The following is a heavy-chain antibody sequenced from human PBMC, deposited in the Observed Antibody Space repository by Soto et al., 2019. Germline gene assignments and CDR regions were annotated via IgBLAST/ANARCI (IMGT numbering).Heavy chain of an antibody. CDR1: GYTFTSYA. Sequence: GDSVQVSCTASGYTFTSYAMHWVRQAPGQRLEWMGWINAGNGNTKYSQKFQGRVTITRDTSASTAYMELSSLRSEDTAVYYCARDIDGTYYDGGSGYYATSGMDVWGQGTTVTVSS. CDR3: ARDIDGTYYDGGSGYYATSGMDV. J-gene: IGHJ6*02. V-gene: IGHV1-3*01. D-gene: IGHD3-3*01. CDR2: INAGNGNT.